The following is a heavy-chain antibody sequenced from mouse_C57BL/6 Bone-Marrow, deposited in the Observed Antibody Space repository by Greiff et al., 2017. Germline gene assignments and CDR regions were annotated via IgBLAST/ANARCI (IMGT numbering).Heavy chain of an antibody. CDR1: GYTFTSYW. V-gene: IGHV1-7*01. J-gene: IGHJ4*01. CDR3: ARDSYAMDY. CDR2: INPSSGYT. Sequence: QVQLQQPGAELVKPGASVKLSCKASGYTFTSYWLHWVKQRPGQGLEWIGYINPSSGYTKYNQKFKDKATLTADKSSRTAYMQLSSLTYEDSAVYYCARDSYAMDYWGQGTSVTVSS.